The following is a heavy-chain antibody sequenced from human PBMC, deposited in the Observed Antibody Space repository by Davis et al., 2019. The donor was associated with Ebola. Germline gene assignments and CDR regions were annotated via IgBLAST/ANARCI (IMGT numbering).Heavy chain of an antibody. J-gene: IGHJ5*02. V-gene: IGHV1-3*01. CDR3: ARGKTGTTGWFDP. CDR2: INAGNGNT. CDR1: GYTFTSYA. Sequence: AASVKVSCKASGYTFTSYAMHWVRQAPGQRLEWMGWINAGNGNTKYSQKFQGRVTINRDTSASTAYMELSSLRSEDTAVYYCARGKTGTTGWFDPWGQGTLVTVSS. D-gene: IGHD1-7*01.